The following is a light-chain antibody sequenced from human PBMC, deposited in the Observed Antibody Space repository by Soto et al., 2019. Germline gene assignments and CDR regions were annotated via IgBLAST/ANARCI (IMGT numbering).Light chain of an antibody. CDR3: QKYNSPPRT. Sequence: DIQMTQSPSSLSASVGDTVTITCRASQGIANFLAWYQQRPGKVPTLLIYAASTLQSGVPSRFSGSGSGTDFTLTISSLQPEDVATYFCQKYNSPPRTFDQGTKVEI. CDR2: AAS. J-gene: IGKJ1*01. CDR1: QGIANF. V-gene: IGKV1-27*01.